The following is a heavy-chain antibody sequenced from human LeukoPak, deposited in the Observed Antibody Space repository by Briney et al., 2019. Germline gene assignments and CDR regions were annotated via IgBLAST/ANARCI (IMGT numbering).Heavy chain of an antibody. V-gene: IGHV4-59*01. CDR1: GDSISSYY. CDR2: IYYSGST. CDR3: AREVGATADGAFDI. D-gene: IGHD1-26*01. J-gene: IGHJ3*02. Sequence: SDTLSLTCTVSGDSISSYYWSWIRQPPGKGLEWIGYIYYSGSTNYTPSLKSRVTISVDTSKNQFSLKLSSVTAADTAAYYCAREVGATADGAFDIWGQGTMVTVSS.